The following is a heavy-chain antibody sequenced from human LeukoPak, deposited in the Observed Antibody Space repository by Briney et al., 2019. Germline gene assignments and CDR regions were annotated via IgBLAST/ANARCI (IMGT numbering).Heavy chain of an antibody. D-gene: IGHD4-23*01. J-gene: IGHJ1*01. Sequence: GGSLRLSCAASGFTVSSNYMSWVRQAPGKGLEWVSVIYSGGSTYYADSVKGRFTISSDNSKNTLYLQMNSLRAEDTAVYYCARNFGGNSLQHWGQGTLVTVSP. CDR1: GFTVSSNY. V-gene: IGHV3-53*01. CDR2: IYSGGST. CDR3: ARNFGGNSLQH.